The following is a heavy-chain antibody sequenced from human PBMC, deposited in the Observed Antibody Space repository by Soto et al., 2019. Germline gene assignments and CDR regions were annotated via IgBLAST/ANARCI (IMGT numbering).Heavy chain of an antibody. CDR3: ARVKVPAVFSVGFDP. Sequence: ASVKVSCKASAYTSTAYYLYWVRKAPGQGLVWMGWINPNSGDTNYAQNLQGRVTMNGAKSISTAYMELRTLRSDDKALYYCARVKVPAVFSVGFDPWG. CDR2: INPNSGDT. V-gene: IGHV1-2*02. D-gene: IGHD3-3*01. CDR1: AYTSTAYY. J-gene: IGHJ5*02.